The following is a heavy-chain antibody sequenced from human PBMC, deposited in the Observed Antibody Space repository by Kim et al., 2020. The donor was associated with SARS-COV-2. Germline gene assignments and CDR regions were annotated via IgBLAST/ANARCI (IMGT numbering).Heavy chain of an antibody. CDR1: GFTFSSYA. CDR2: ISGSGGST. D-gene: IGHD3-3*01. J-gene: IGHJ5*02. CDR3: AKDARDYDFWSGYSVGFDP. V-gene: IGHV3-23*01. Sequence: GGSLRLSCAASGFTFSSYAMSWVRQAPGKGLEWVSAISGSGGSTYYADSVKGRFTISRDNSKNTLYLQMNSLRAEDTAVYYCAKDARDYDFWSGYSVGFDPWGQGTLVTVSS.